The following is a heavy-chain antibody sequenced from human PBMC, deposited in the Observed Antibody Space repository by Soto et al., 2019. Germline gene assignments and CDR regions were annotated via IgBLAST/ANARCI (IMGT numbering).Heavy chain of an antibody. D-gene: IGHD6-19*01. Sequence: SQTLSLTCAISGDSVSSNSAAWNWIRQSPSRGLEWLGRTYYRSKWYNDYAVSVKSRITINPDTSKNQFSLQLNSVTPEDTAVYYCARGESIEVAGEYYYYGMDVWGQGTTVTVSS. CDR2: TYYRSKWYN. J-gene: IGHJ6*02. V-gene: IGHV6-1*01. CDR1: GDSVSSNSAA. CDR3: ARGESIEVAGEYYYYGMDV.